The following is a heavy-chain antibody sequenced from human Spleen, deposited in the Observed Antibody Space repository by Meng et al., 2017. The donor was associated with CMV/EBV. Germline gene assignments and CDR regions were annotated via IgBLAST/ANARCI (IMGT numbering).Heavy chain of an antibody. J-gene: IGHJ4*02. Sequence: ASVKVSCKASGYTFSGYYMHWVRQAPGQGLDWMGWISPNNGATNYAQKFQGRVTMTRDTSISTAYMDFSRLTFDDTAVYYCARAGDCSSNSCYRGNDYWGQGTLVTVSS. CDR1: GYTFSGYY. V-gene: IGHV1-2*02. CDR2: ISPNNGAT. D-gene: IGHD2-2*02. CDR3: ARAGDCSSNSCYRGNDY.